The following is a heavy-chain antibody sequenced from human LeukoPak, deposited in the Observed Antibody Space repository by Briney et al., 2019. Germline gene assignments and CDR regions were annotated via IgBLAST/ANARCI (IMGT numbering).Heavy chain of an antibody. Sequence: SVKVSCKASGGTFSSYAISWVRQAPGQGLEWMGRIIPILGIANYAQKFQGRVTITADKSTSTAYMELSSLRSEDTAVYYCARDERYCSSTSCGNWFDPWGQGTLVTVSS. V-gene: IGHV1-69*04. CDR1: GGTFSSYA. D-gene: IGHD2-2*01. CDR3: ARDERYCSSTSCGNWFDP. J-gene: IGHJ5*02. CDR2: IIPILGIA.